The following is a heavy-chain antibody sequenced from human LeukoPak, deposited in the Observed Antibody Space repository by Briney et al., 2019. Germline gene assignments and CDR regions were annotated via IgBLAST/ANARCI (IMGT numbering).Heavy chain of an antibody. CDR3: ARTVVVASGDWFDP. Sequence: ASVKVSRKASGYTFTSYGISWLRQAPGQGVEWMGWISAYNDNTNYAQKLQGRVTMTTGTSTSTAYMELRSLRSDDTAVYYCARTVVVASGDWFDPWGQGTLVTVSS. CDR1: GYTFTSYG. CDR2: ISAYNDNT. D-gene: IGHD2-15*01. V-gene: IGHV1-18*01. J-gene: IGHJ5*02.